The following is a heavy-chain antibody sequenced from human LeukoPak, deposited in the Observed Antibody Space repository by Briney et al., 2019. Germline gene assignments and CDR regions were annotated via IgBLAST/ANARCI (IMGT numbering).Heavy chain of an antibody. Sequence: SETLSLTCTVSGGSISSSGYYWSWIRQPPGKGLEWIGTIYYSGSAYYNPSLKTQVTISVDTSENQFSLKLSSVTAADTAVYFCARGSQVDDFWSGYRAPLDYWGQGTLVTVSS. CDR3: ARGSQVDDFWSGYRAPLDY. D-gene: IGHD3-3*01. CDR2: IYYSGSA. CDR1: GGSISSSGYY. J-gene: IGHJ4*02. V-gene: IGHV4-39*01.